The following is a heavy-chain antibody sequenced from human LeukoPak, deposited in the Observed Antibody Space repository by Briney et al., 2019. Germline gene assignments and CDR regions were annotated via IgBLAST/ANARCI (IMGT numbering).Heavy chain of an antibody. V-gene: IGHV4-4*07. J-gene: IGHJ4*02. Sequence: SETLSLTCTVSGGSISGYFWSWIRQPAGKGLEWIGRIYSSGSNSYNPSLKSRVTMSLDTSKNHLSLNLSSVTAADTAVYYCAREPTSGREPTSGRPLDYWGQGTLAAVSS. D-gene: IGHD5-12*01. CDR1: GGSISGYF. CDR2: IYSSGSN. CDR3: AREPTSGREPTSGRPLDY.